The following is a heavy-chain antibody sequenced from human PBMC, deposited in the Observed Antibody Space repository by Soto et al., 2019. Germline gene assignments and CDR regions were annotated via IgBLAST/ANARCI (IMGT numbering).Heavy chain of an antibody. J-gene: IGHJ4*01. D-gene: IGHD1-26*01. V-gene: IGHV4-34*01. CDR1: GVPFSGYY. CDR3: ANLIVFHSSYYHDY. Sequence: SETLSLTCAVYGVPFSGYYWSWIRQSPGKGLEWIGEINHSGNTNYNPSLKSRVTMFVDTSKNQFSLSLSSVTAADTAVYYCANLIVFHSSYYHDYWGHGTLVTVSS. CDR2: INHSGNT.